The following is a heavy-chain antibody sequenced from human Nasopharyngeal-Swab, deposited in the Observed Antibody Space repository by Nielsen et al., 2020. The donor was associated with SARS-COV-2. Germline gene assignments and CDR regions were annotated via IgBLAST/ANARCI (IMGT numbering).Heavy chain of an antibody. J-gene: IGHJ6*02. CDR1: GGSITGYY. CDR2: IYYTGST. V-gene: IGHV4-59*01. CDR3: ARDRPNYGMDV. Sequence: SETLSLTCTVSGGSITGYYWSWIRQPPGKGLEWIGNIYYTGSTKYNPSLKSRVTISIDASKYQFSLKLTSVTAAGTAVYYCARDRPNYGMDVWGRGTTVTVS.